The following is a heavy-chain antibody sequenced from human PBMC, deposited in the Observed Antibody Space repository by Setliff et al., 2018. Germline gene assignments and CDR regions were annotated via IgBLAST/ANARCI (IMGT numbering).Heavy chain of an antibody. CDR3: ARDRSTVIRGVTSFFYYYMDV. Sequence: SETLSLTCTVSGASINSHYWSWIRQPPGKGLEWIGHIFYSDTAKYNPSLESRAAISVDSSKNQFSLKLRSVTAADTAVYYCARDRSTVIRGVTSFFYYYMDVWGGGTTVTVSS. V-gene: IGHV4-59*11. J-gene: IGHJ6*03. CDR1: GASINSHY. D-gene: IGHD3-10*01. CDR2: IFYSDTA.